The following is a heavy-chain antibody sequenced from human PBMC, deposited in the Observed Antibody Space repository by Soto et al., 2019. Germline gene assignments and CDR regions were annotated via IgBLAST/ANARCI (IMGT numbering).Heavy chain of an antibody. J-gene: IGHJ5*02. CDR1: GFTVSEIY. V-gene: IGHV3-66*01. CDR3: AREYQSYAYYAPTWFDP. CDR2: LYRQGAT. Sequence: VQLVESGGGLVQPGGSLRLSCAASGFTVSEIYMSWVRQAPGKGLELVSVLYRQGATSYADSVRGRFTISRDHSTNSLYLHMNSLRVEDTAVYYCAREYQSYAYYAPTWFDPRGQGPGVTVSS. D-gene: IGHD3-16*01.